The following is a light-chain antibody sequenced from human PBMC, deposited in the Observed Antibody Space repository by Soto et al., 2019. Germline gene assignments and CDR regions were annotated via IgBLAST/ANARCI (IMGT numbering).Light chain of an antibody. V-gene: IGKV3-11*01. CDR2: DAS. CDR1: QSVSSY. CDR3: QQRSNWPS. Sequence: EIVLTQSPATLSLSPGERATLSSRASQSVSSYLAWYQQKPGQAPRLLIYDASNRATGIPARFSGSGSGTDFTLPISSLEPEDFAVYYCQQRSNWPSFGQGNKVDI. J-gene: IGKJ1*01.